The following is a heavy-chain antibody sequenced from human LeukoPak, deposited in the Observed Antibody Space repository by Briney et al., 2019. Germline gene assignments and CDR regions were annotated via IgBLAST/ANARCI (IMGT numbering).Heavy chain of an antibody. CDR2: ISYDGSKT. J-gene: IGHJ5*02. CDR3: AIDLQSHSGNSA. CDR1: GFTFKSYA. Sequence: GTSLRLSCAASGFTFKSYAMHWVRQAPGKGLEWLAVISYDGSKTFYLDSVKGRFTISRDNSKNTLYLQMNSLRAEDTAMYYCAIDLQSHSGNSAWGQGTLVTVSS. D-gene: IGHD4-23*01. V-gene: IGHV3-30-3*01.